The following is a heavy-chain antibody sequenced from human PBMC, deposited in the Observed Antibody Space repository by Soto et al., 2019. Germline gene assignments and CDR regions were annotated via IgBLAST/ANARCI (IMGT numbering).Heavy chain of an antibody. CDR1: GFILSGYD. J-gene: IGHJ6*02. Sequence: EEQLVESGGGLVQPGGSLRLSCVASGFILSGYDMHWVRQATGEGLEWVSAIGTAGDPYYSGSVKGRFTISRGNAENSVSLQMTSLRAWDTAVYYCARAGYDSSGYYFYAMDVWGPGTTVTVSS. CDR2: IGTAGDP. D-gene: IGHD3-22*01. CDR3: ARAGYDSSGYYFYAMDV. V-gene: IGHV3-13*05.